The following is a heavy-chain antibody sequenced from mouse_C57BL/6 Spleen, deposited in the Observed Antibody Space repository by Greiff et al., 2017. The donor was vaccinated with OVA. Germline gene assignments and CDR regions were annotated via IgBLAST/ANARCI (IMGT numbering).Heavy chain of an antibody. J-gene: IGHJ2*01. D-gene: IGHD4-1*01. CDR2: IDPENGDT. CDR3: TTGTKDY. CDR1: GFNIKDDY. Sequence: EVQLVESGAELVRPGASVKLSCTASGFNIKDDYMHWVKQRPEQGLEWIGWIDPENGDTEYASKFQGKATITADTSSNTAYLQLSSLTSEDTAVYYCTTGTKDYWGQGTTLTVSS. V-gene: IGHV14-4*01.